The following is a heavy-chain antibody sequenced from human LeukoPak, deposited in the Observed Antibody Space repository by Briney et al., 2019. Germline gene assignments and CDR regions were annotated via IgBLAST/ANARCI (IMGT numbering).Heavy chain of an antibody. V-gene: IGHV1-46*01. CDR1: GYTFTSYY. Sequence: ASVKVSCKASGYTFTSYYMHWVRQAPGQGLEWMGIINPSGGSTSYAQKFQGRVTMTRDTSTSTVYMELSSLRSEDTAVSYCASSVGRDLYWFDPWGQGTLVTVSS. CDR2: INPSGGST. CDR3: ASSVGRDLYWFDP. J-gene: IGHJ5*02. D-gene: IGHD1-26*01.